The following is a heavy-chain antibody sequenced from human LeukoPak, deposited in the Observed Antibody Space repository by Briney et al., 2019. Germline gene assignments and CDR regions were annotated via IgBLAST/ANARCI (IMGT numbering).Heavy chain of an antibody. CDR1: GGSISSSNW. CDR3: ARITGRGYCTSSSCRGACFDP. D-gene: IGHD2-2*01. Sequence: SETLSLTCAVSGGSISSSNWWSWVRQPPGKGLEWIGEIYHSGSTNYNPSLKSRVTISVDKSNNQFSLKLSSVTAADTAVYYCARITGRGYCTSSSCRGACFDPWGQGTLVTVSS. CDR2: IYHSGST. V-gene: IGHV4-4*02. J-gene: IGHJ5*02.